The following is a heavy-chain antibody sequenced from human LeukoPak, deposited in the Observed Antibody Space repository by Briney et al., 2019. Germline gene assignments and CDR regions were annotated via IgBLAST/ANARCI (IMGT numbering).Heavy chain of an antibody. Sequence: SETLSLTCTVSGGSISSYYWSWIRQPAGKGLEWIGRIYTSGSTYYNPSLKSRVTISVDTSKNQFSLELSSVTAADTAVYYCARDGFGSSGWYSYNWFDPWGQGTLVTVSS. V-gene: IGHV4-4*07. J-gene: IGHJ5*02. D-gene: IGHD6-19*01. CDR1: GGSISSYY. CDR3: ARDGFGSSGWYSYNWFDP. CDR2: IYTSGST.